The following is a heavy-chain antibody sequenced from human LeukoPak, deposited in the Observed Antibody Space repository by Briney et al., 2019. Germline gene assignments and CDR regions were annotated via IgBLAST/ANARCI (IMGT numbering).Heavy chain of an antibody. CDR2: IHPGDSDT. CDR1: GYPFTSYW. CDR3: ATLPHTEFHY. D-gene: IGHD2-8*02. J-gene: IGHJ4*02. Sequence: GESLQISCKGSGYPFTSYWIGWVRQMPGKGLEGMGIIHPGDSDTRYSPSFQGQVTISADKSISTSYLQWSSLKASDTAMYYCATLPHTEFHYWGQGTLVTVSS. V-gene: IGHV5-51*01.